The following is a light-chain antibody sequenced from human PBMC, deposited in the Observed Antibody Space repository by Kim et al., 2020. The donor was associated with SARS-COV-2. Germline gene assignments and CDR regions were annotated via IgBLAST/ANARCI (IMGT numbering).Light chain of an antibody. Sequence: KTVAIPCTRSSGSIASNYVQWYQQRPGSSPTTVIYEDNQRPSGVPDRFSGSIDSSSNSASLTISGLKTEDEADYYCQSYDSSNPWVFGGGTQLTVL. J-gene: IGLJ3*02. CDR2: EDN. CDR3: QSYDSSNPWV. V-gene: IGLV6-57*01. CDR1: SGSIASNY.